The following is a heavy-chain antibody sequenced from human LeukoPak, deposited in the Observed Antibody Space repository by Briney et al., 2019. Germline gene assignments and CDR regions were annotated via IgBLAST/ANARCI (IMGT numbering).Heavy chain of an antibody. D-gene: IGHD2-2*01. J-gene: IGHJ5*02. CDR2: IIPIFGTA. Sequence: TVKVSCKASGGTFSSYAISWVRQAPGQGLEWMGGIIPIFGTANYAQKFQGRVMITADESTSTAYMELSSLRSEDTAVYYCARKYCSSTSCRGSWFDPWGQGTLVTVSS. CDR1: GGTFSSYA. V-gene: IGHV1-69*13. CDR3: ARKYCSSTSCRGSWFDP.